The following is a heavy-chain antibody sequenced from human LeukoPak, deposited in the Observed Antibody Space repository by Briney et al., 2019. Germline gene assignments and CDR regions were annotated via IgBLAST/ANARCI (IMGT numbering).Heavy chain of an antibody. CDR2: IYSAGST. J-gene: IGHJ4*02. Sequence: GGSLRLSCAASGFTVSRNYMTWVRQAPGKGLEWVSVIYSAGSTYYADSVKGRFTISRDNSKNTLYLQMNSLRAEDTALYYCARGTLKAAATDFDYWGQGTLVTVSS. CDR1: GFTVSRNY. CDR3: ARGTLKAAATDFDY. V-gene: IGHV3-53*01. D-gene: IGHD6-13*01.